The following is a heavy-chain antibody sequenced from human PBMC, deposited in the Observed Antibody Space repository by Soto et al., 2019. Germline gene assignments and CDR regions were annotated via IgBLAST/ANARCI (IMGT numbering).Heavy chain of an antibody. CDR1: GFTFTTYF. D-gene: IGHD6-19*01. CDR2: ISPGGDVT. CDR3: ARDWRFSSGLDY. V-gene: IGHV1-46*01. Sequence: QVQLVQSGAEVKKPGASVTISCKASGFTFTTYFMHWLRQAPGQGLEWMGVISPGGDVTSYAQKFQGRVTVTKDTSTTTVYRDLSSLRSDDTAVYYCARDWRFSSGLDYWGQGTLVTVSS. J-gene: IGHJ4*02.